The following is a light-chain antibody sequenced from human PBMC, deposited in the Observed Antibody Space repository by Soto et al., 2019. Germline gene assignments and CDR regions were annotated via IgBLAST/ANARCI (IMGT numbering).Light chain of an antibody. V-gene: IGLV1-44*01. CDR3: AAWDDSLKGPV. J-gene: IGLJ3*02. CDR1: SSNIGGNT. Sequence: QSVLTQPPSTSGTPGQRVTMSCSGSSSNIGGNTENWYQQFPGRAPKLLIYENNQRPSAGPDRFSGSKSGTSASLAISALQAEDEADYHCAAWDDSLKGPVFGGGTKVTVL. CDR2: ENN.